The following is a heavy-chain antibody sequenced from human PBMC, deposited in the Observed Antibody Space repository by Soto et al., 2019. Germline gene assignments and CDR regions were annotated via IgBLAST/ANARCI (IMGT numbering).Heavy chain of an antibody. CDR1: GYAFTNST. J-gene: IGHJ5*02. CDR3: ARVLTPNWFDP. Sequence: ASVKVSCKTSGYAFTNSTIHWVRQAPGQSLEWMGWINGGTGHTRYSQKFQARVTITKDSSESSAYMELSSLRSEDTAVYYCARVLTPNWFDPWGQGTLVNVSS. CDR2: INGGTGHT. V-gene: IGHV1-3*01. D-gene: IGHD2-15*01.